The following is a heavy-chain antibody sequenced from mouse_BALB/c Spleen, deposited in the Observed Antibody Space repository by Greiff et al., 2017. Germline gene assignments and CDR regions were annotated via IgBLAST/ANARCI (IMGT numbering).Heavy chain of an antibody. J-gene: IGHJ4*01. CDR2: IDPANGNT. V-gene: IGHV14-3*02. CDR3: VSITTVVEGSAMDY. Sequence: EVQLQQSGAELVKPGASVKLSCTASGFNIKDTYMHWVKQRPEQGLEWIGRIDPANGNTKYDPKFQGKATITADTSSNTAYLQLSSLTSEDTAVYYCVSITTVVEGSAMDYWGQGTSVTVSS. CDR1: GFNIKDTY. D-gene: IGHD1-1*01.